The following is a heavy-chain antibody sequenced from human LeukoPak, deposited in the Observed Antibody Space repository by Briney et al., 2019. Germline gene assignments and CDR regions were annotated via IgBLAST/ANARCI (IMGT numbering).Heavy chain of an antibody. CDR3: ARDKGDYYDSSGDSVDY. Sequence: PGGSLRLSCAASGFTFSSYWMHWVRQAPGKGLVWVSRINSDGSSTSYADSVKGRFTISRDNAKNTLYLQMNSLRAEDTAVYYCARDKGDYYDSSGDSVDYWGQGTLVTVSS. CDR2: INSDGSST. D-gene: IGHD3-22*01. J-gene: IGHJ4*02. V-gene: IGHV3-74*01. CDR1: GFTFSSYW.